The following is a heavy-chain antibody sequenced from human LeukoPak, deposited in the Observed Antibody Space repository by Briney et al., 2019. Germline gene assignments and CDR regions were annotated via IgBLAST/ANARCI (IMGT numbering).Heavy chain of an antibody. V-gene: IGHV1-2*02. D-gene: IGHD6-19*01. CDR1: GYSENFYG. CDR3: ARTTRVQVGWLGLDY. CDR2: INPNSGGT. Sequence: ASVKVSCKTSGYSENFYGITWVRQVAGQGLEWMGWINPNSGGTNYAQKFQGRVTMTRDTSISTAYMELSRLRSDDTAVYYCARTTRVQVGWLGLDYWGQGTLVTVSS. J-gene: IGHJ4*02.